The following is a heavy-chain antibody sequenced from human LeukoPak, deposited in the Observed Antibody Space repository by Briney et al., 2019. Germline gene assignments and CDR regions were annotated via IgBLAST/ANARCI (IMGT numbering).Heavy chain of an antibody. D-gene: IGHD2-15*01. CDR2: IYPGDSDT. Sequence: GESLKFSCKGSGYSFTNYWIGWVRQMPGKGLEWMGIIYPGDSDTRYSPSFQGQVTISADKSISTAYLQWSSLKASDTGMYYCARRRYSASTYYYYYMDVWGKGTTVTVSS. J-gene: IGHJ6*03. CDR3: ARRRYSASTYYYYYMDV. CDR1: GYSFTNYW. V-gene: IGHV5-51*01.